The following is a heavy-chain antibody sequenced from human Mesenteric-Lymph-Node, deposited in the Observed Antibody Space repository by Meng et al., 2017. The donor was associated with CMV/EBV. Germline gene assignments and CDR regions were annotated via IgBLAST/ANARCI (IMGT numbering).Heavy chain of an antibody. CDR3: ARGKQGSSWSRYFDL. J-gene: IGHJ2*01. CDR1: GNTFSDYD. Sequence: SGNTFSDYDINWVRQATGQGLEWMGWMNPNSGNTGYAQDFQGRVAITRNTPLNTVYMELSSLTSEDTAVYYCARGKQGSSWSRYFDLWGRGTLVTVSS. V-gene: IGHV1-8*03. CDR2: MNPNSGNT. D-gene: IGHD6-13*01.